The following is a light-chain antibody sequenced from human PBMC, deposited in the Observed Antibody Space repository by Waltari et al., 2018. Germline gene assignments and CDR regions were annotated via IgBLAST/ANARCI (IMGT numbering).Light chain of an antibody. Sequence: SYELTQPPSVSVSPGQTASIPCSGDQLGDKYVCWYQQKPGQSPVLVIYEDSKRPSGIPERFSGSNSGNTATLTISGTQAMDEADYYCQAWDSSTFWVFGGGTKLTVL. CDR1: QLGDKY. CDR3: QAWDSSTFWV. V-gene: IGLV3-1*01. CDR2: EDS. J-gene: IGLJ3*02.